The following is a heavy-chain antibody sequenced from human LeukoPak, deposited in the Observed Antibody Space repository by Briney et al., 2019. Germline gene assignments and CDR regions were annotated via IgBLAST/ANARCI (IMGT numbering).Heavy chain of an antibody. CDR3: AKDRACGQWNCQGSDY. CDR2: IYYSGNT. Sequence: PSETLSLTCTVSGVSISSSNSYWGWIRQPPGKGLEWIGSIYYSGNTYYNASLKSQVSISIDTSKNQFSLRLTSVTAADTAVYFCAKDRACGQWNCQGSDYWGQGTLVTVSS. J-gene: IGHJ4*02. V-gene: IGHV4-39*02. CDR1: GVSISSSNSY. D-gene: IGHD1-7*01.